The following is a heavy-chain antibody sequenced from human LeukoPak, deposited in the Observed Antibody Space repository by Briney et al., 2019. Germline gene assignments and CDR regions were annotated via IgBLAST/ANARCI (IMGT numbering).Heavy chain of an antibody. CDR1: GGSISSYY. CDR3: ARGVGELLSYYYYYYMDV. J-gene: IGHJ6*03. CDR2: ISYPGST. Sequence: PSETLSLTCTVSGGSISSYYWSWIRQPPGKGLDWIGYISYPGSTNYNPSLNGRVTISIDTSKNQFSLKLSSVTAADTAVYYCARGVGELLSYYYYYYMDVWGKGTTVTISS. D-gene: IGHD3-10*01. V-gene: IGHV4-59*01.